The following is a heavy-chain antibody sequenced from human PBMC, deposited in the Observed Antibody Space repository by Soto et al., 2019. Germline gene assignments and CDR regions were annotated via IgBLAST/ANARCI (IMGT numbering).Heavy chain of an antibody. J-gene: IGHJ6*02. CDR1: GFTFSSYS. Sequence: GGSLRLSCAASGFTFSSYSMNWVRQAPGKGLEWVSYISSSSSTIYYADSVKGRFTISRDNAKNSLYLQMNSPRAEDTAVYYCARDPGYSYCYRPGYYYDGMDVWSQGTTVTVS. CDR2: ISSSSSTI. CDR3: ARDPGYSYCYRPGYYYDGMDV. V-gene: IGHV3-48*01. D-gene: IGHD5-18*01.